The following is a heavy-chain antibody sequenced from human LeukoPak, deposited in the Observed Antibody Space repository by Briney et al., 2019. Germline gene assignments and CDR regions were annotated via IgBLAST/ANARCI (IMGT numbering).Heavy chain of an antibody. V-gene: IGHV3-66*01. D-gene: IGHD6-6*01. J-gene: IGHJ6*02. CDR2: IYSGGST. Sequence: GGSLRLSCAASGFTVSSNYMSWVRQAPGKGLEWVSVIYSGGSTYYADSVKGRFTISRDNSKNTLYLRMNSLRAEDTAVYYCATASVSSENSYYYYGMDVWGQGTTVTVSS. CDR3: ATASVSSENSYYYYGMDV. CDR1: GFTVSSNY.